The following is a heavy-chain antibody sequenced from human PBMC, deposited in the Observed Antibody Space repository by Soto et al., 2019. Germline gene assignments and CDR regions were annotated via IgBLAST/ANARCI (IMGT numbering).Heavy chain of an antibody. J-gene: IGHJ4*02. Sequence: QVQLVESGGGVVQPGRSLRLSCAASGFTFSSYGMHWVRQAPGKGLEWVAVISYDGSNKYYADSVKGRFTISRDNSKNTLYLQMNSLRAEDTAVYYCAKDWGIAAAGITYFDYWGQGTLVTVSS. CDR2: ISYDGSNK. D-gene: IGHD6-13*01. CDR1: GFTFSSYG. CDR3: AKDWGIAAAGITYFDY. V-gene: IGHV3-30*18.